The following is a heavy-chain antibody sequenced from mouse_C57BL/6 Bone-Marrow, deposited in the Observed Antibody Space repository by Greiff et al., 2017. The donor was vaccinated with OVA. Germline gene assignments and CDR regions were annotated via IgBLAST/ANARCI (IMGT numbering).Heavy chain of an antibody. CDR1: GFTFSSYG. D-gene: IGHD6-5*01. J-gene: IGHJ4*01. V-gene: IGHV5-6*02. CDR3: ASRPIYYAMDY. Sequence: EVKVEESGGDLVKPGGSLKLSCAASGFTFSSYGMPWVRQTPDKRLEWVAIISRGGSYTYYPDSVKGRFTISRDTAKNTLYLQISSLKSEDTAMYYCASRPIYYAMDYWGQGTSVTVSS. CDR2: ISRGGSYT.